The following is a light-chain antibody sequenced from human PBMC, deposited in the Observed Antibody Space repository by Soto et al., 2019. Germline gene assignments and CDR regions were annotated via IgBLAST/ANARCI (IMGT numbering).Light chain of an antibody. V-gene: IGKV3-15*01. CDR2: GAS. J-gene: IGKJ1*01. CDR1: QSVTNY. CDR3: QQYNNWPPWT. Sequence: EIVLTQSPAILSLYPGERATLSCRASQSVTNYLDWYQQKPGQAPRLLIYGASTRATGIPVRFSGSGSGTEFTLTISSLQSEDFAVYYCQQYNNWPPWTFGQGTKVEIK.